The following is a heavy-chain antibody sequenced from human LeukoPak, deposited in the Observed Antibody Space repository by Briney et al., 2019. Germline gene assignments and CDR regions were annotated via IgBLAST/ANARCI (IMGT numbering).Heavy chain of an antibody. J-gene: IGHJ6*04. CDR3: AKAYGSRLLKGDHQNMDV. CDR1: GLIFSNYG. Sequence: GGSLRLSCVAPGLIFSNYGMHWVRQAPGKGLDWVSFIRYDGNEKQYADSMSGRFTISRDNSKGTLFLQMTSLRPEDTAVYYCAKAYGSRLLKGDHQNMDVWGKGTTVIVSS. V-gene: IGHV3-30*02. CDR2: IRYDGNEK. D-gene: IGHD2-21*02.